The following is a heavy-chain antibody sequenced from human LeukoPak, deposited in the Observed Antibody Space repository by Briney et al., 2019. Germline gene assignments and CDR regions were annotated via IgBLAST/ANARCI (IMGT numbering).Heavy chain of an antibody. CDR1: GFTFSSYW. V-gene: IGHV3-7*01. J-gene: IGHJ4*02. Sequence: GGSLRLSCAASGFTFSSYWMSWVRQAPGKGLEWVANIKQDGSEKYYVDSVKGRFTISRDSAKNSLYLQMNSLRAEDTAVYYCARDTPDYYDSSGYYFPLWGQGTLVTVSS. D-gene: IGHD3-22*01. CDR2: IKQDGSEK. CDR3: ARDTPDYYDSSGYYFPL.